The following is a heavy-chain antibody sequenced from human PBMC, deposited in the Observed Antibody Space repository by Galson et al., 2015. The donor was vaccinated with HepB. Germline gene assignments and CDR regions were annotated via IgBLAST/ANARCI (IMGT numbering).Heavy chain of an antibody. D-gene: IGHD3-3*01. CDR1: GFPFATYA. Sequence: LRLSCAASGFPFATYAMSWVRQAPGKGLEWVSAISGSAASTYYADSVRGRFTITRDNSKNTLYLQMNSLRAEDTAVYFCAKTLVRFSEWLHFDFWGQGTLVTVSS. CDR2: ISGSAAST. J-gene: IGHJ4*02. V-gene: IGHV3-23*01. CDR3: AKTLVRFSEWLHFDF.